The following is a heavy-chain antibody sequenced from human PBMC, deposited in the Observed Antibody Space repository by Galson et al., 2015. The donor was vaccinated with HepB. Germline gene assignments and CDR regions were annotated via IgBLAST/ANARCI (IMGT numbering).Heavy chain of an antibody. D-gene: IGHD3-3*01. CDR2: ISSSSSTI. J-gene: IGHJ6*02. CDR3: ARDGDFWSGNYYGMDV. Sequence: SLRLSCAASGFTFSSYSMNWVRQAPGKGLEWVSYISSSSSTIYYADSVKGRFTISRDNAKNSLYLQMNSLRDEDTAVYYCARDGDFWSGNYYGMDVWGQGTTVTVSS. CDR1: GFTFSSYS. V-gene: IGHV3-48*02.